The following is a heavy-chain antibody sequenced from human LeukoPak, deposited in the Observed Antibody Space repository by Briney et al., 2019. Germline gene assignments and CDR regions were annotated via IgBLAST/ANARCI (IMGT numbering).Heavy chain of an antibody. CDR1: GFTFSSYA. D-gene: IGHD6-6*01. CDR2: ISYDGSNK. CDR3: ARVHLSYSSSPYLDY. J-gene: IGHJ4*02. Sequence: GGSLRLSCAASGFTFSSYAMHWVRQAQGKGLEWVGVISYDGSNKYYADTVKGRSTISRDKSNNTLYLQMTSLTAEDTAVYYCARVHLSYSSSPYLDYWGQGTLVTVSS. V-gene: IGHV3-30-3*01.